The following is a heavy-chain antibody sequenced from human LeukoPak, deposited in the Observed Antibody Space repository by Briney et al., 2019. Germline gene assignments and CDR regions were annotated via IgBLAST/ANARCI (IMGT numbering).Heavy chain of an antibody. D-gene: IGHD2-2*01. CDR3: ARSVGTVVVPAAMTYGMDV. V-gene: IGHV6-1*01. J-gene: IGHJ6*02. CDR1: GDSVSSNSAA. CDR2: TYYRSKWYN. Sequence: SQTLSLTCAISGDSVSSNSAAWNWIRQSPSRGLEWLGSTYYRSKWYNDYAVSVKSRITINPDTSKNQFSLQLNSVTPEDTAVYYCARSVGTVVVPAAMTYGMDVWGQGTTVTVSS.